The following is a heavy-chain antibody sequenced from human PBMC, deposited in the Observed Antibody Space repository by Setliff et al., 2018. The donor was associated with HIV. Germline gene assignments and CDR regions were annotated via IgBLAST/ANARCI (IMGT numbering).Heavy chain of an antibody. Sequence: SETLSLTCIVSGGSISSYYWSWIRQSAGKELEWIGRIHTSGNIRYNPSLQSRVTMSTDTSNNQFSLKLSSVTAADTAVYYCVKVGPSYYYDSTGYSPDAFDIWGHGTKVTVS. D-gene: IGHD3-22*01. CDR3: VKVGPSYYYDSTGYSPDAFDI. J-gene: IGHJ3*02. CDR1: GGSISSYY. CDR2: IHTSGNI. V-gene: IGHV4-4*07.